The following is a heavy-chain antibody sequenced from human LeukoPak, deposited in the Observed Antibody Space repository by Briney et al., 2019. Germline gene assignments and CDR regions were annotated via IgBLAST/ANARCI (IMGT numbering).Heavy chain of an antibody. D-gene: IGHD6-19*01. CDR2: ISSSGSTI. CDR1: GFTFSDYY. CDR3: ARARGSSGPRHYYYGMDV. J-gene: IGHJ6*02. Sequence: GGSLRLSCAASGFTFSDYYMSWIRQAPGKGLEWVSYISSSGSTIYYADSVKGRFTISRDNAKNSLYLQMNSLRAEDTAVYYCARARGSSGPRHYYYGMDVWGQGTTVTVFS. V-gene: IGHV3-11*01.